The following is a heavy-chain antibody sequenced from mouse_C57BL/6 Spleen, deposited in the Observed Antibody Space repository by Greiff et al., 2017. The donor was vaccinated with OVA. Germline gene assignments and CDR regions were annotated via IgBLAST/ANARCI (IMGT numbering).Heavy chain of an antibody. D-gene: IGHD1-1*01. CDR3: ARRRGYGSSYGWYFDV. Sequence: QVQLKQSGAELVRPGTSVKMSCKASGYTFTNYWIGWAKQRPGHGLEWIGDIYPGGGYTNYNEKFKGKATLTADKSSSTAYMQFSSLTSEDSAIYYCARRRGYGSSYGWYFDVWGTGTTVTVSS. CDR2: IYPGGGYT. J-gene: IGHJ1*03. V-gene: IGHV1-63*01. CDR1: GYTFTNYW.